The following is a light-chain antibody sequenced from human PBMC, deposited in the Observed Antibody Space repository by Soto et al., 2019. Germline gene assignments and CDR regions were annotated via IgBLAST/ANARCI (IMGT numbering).Light chain of an antibody. J-gene: IGKJ3*01. Sequence: DIQMTQSPSSLSASVGERVTITCRASQSIGVYLNWFQQKPGKAPELVIYGASSLPSGVPPRFRGGVSGTDFTLTISSLQHEDFATYYCQESVSSLGTFGPGTTVDIK. CDR1: QSIGVY. V-gene: IGKV1-39*01. CDR3: QESVSSLGT. CDR2: GAS.